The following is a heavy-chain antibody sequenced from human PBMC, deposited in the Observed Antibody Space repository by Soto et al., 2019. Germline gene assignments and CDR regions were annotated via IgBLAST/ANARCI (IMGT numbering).Heavy chain of an antibody. CDR3: ARAQRSWYNWFDP. CDR2: IYYSGST. J-gene: IGHJ5*02. Sequence: QVQLQESGPGLVKPSQTLSLTCTVSGGSISSGGYYWSWIRQHPGKGLEWIGYIYYSGSTYYNPSLQSRVTXSXDXPQNQFALKLGSVTAADTAVYSCARAQRSWYNWFDPWGQGTLVTVSS. V-gene: IGHV4-31*03. D-gene: IGHD6-13*01. CDR1: GGSISSGGYY.